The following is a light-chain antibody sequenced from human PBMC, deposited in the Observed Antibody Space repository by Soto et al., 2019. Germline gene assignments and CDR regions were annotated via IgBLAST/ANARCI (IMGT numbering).Light chain of an antibody. J-gene: IGKJ1*01. CDR1: QSIRIN. CDR2: DVS. CDR3: QQYNNWPPT. Sequence: EIVLTQSPATLSVSPGERATLSCRASQSIRINLTWYQQKPGQAPRLLMYDVSNRATGIPARFSGSGSGTEFTLTISSLQPEDFAVYYCQQYNNWPPTFGQGTKVDIK. V-gene: IGKV3-15*01.